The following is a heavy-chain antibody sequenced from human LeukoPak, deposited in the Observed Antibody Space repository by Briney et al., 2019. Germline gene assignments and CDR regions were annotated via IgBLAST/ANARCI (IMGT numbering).Heavy chain of an antibody. CDR1: GGSISSYY. V-gene: IGHV4-59*01. CDR3: ARVLGGPPAGWYFDL. Sequence: SETLSLTCTVSGGSISSYYWSWIRQPPGTGLEWIGYIYYSGSTNYNPSLKSRVTISVDTSKNQFSLKLSSATAADTAVYYCARVLGGPPAGWYFDLWGRGTLVTVSS. CDR2: IYYSGST. J-gene: IGHJ2*01. D-gene: IGHD3-10*01.